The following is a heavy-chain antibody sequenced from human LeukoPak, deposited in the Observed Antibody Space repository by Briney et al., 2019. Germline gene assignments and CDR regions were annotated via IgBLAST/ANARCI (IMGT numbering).Heavy chain of an antibody. CDR3: ARGDYYDSSGYQSPSFDY. CDR2: INHSGST. D-gene: IGHD3-22*01. CDR1: GGSFSGYY. V-gene: IGHV4-34*01. Sequence: TSETLSLTCAVYGGSFSGYYWSWIRQPPGKGLEWIGEINHSGSTNYNPSLKSRVTISVDTSKNQFSLKLSSVTAADTAVYYCARGDYYDSSGYQSPSFDYWGQGTLVTVSS. J-gene: IGHJ4*02.